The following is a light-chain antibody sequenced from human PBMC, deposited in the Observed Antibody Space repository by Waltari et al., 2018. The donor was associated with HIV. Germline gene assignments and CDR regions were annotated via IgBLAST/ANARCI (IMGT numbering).Light chain of an antibody. V-gene: IGKV4-1*01. CDR2: WTS. J-gene: IGKJ3*01. Sequence: DIVMTQLPDSLAVSLGERATLNCKSSQGLLYRPNNKDSLAWYQQKTGQSPKLLIYWTSTREFGVRDRFSGSESETNFTLTISSLQAEDVAVYYCQQYYSTPPTFGPGTKVDIK. CDR3: QQYYSTPPT. CDR1: QGLLYRPNNKDS.